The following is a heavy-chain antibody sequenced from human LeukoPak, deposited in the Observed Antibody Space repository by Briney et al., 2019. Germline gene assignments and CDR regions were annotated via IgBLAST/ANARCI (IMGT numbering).Heavy chain of an antibody. CDR1: GFTFSGYW. CDR2: INSDGSST. Sequence: GGSLRLSCAASGFTFSGYWMHWVRQDPGKGLVWVSRINSDGSSTSYADSVRGRFTISRDYAKNTLYLQMNSLRAEDTAVYYCARGGSYSFDYWGQGTLVTVSS. J-gene: IGHJ4*02. V-gene: IGHV3-74*01. D-gene: IGHD1-26*01. CDR3: ARGGSYSFDY.